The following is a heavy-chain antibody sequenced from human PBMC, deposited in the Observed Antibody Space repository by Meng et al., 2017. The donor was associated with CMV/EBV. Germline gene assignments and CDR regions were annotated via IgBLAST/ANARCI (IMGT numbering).Heavy chain of an antibody. CDR1: GGSVSSGSYY. Sequence: SETLSLTCTVSGGSVSSGSYYWSWIRQPPGKGLEWIVYIYYSGSTNYNPSLKSRVTISVDTSKNQFSLKLSSVTAADTAVYYCARAATIFEYYGMDVWGQGTTVTVAS. D-gene: IGHD3-3*01. J-gene: IGHJ6*02. V-gene: IGHV4-61*01. CDR3: ARAATIFEYYGMDV. CDR2: IYYSGST.